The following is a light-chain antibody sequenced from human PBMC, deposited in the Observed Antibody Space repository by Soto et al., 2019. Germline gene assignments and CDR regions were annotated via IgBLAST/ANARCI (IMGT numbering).Light chain of an antibody. V-gene: IGKV3-20*01. CDR1: QSVSSSY. Sequence: EIVLTQSPGTLSLSPGERATLSCRASQSVSSSYLAWYQQKPGQAPRLLIYGASSRATGITDRFSGSGSGTDFPLIISRLEPEDFAVYYGQQYGSSLYTFGQGTKLEIK. J-gene: IGKJ2*01. CDR2: GAS. CDR3: QQYGSSLYT.